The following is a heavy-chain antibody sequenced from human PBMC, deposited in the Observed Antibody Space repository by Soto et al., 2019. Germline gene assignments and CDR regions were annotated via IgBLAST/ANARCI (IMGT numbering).Heavy chain of an antibody. CDR3: AREVVVPAATLIYYYYYMDV. V-gene: IGHV1-18*01. J-gene: IGHJ6*03. CDR2: ISAYNGNT. CDR1: GYTFTSYG. D-gene: IGHD2-2*01. Sequence: ASVKVSCKASGYTFTSYGISWVRQAPGQGLEWMGWISAYNGNTNYAQKLQGRVTMTTDTSTSTAYMELRSLRSDDTAVYYCAREVVVPAATLIYYYYYMDVWGKGTTVTVSS.